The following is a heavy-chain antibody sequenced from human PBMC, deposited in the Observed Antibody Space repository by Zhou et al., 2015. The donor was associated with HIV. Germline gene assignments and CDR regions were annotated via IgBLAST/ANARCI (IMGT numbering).Heavy chain of an antibody. J-gene: IGHJ4*02. CDR3: ASGYNCSSTSCYAGTDY. CDR2: IIPIFGTA. D-gene: IGHD2-2*01. Sequence: QVQLVQSGAEVKKPGSSVKVSCKASGGTFSSYAISWVRQAPGQGLEWMGGIIPIFGTANYAQKFQGRVTITADESTSTAYMELSSLRSEDTAVYYCASGYNCSSTSCYAGTDYWGQGTLVTVSS. CDR1: GGTFSSYA. V-gene: IGHV1-69*01.